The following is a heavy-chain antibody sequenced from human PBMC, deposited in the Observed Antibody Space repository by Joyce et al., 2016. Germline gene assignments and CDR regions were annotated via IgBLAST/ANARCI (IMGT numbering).Heavy chain of an antibody. D-gene: IGHD6-13*01. CDR1: GFTFVGYA. CDR3: VRPRVAVAGTRWFDP. Sequence: EVQLLESGGGLVQPGGSLRLSCAASGFTFVGYAMSWVRQAPGRGRGWVSAIGSGSRGTHYADSVRCRFTISRYDSDNSLYLHMSGLRSDDTAVYYCVRPRVAVAGTRWFDPWGQGTLVTVSS. V-gene: IGHV3-23*01. J-gene: IGHJ5*02. CDR2: IGSGSRGT.